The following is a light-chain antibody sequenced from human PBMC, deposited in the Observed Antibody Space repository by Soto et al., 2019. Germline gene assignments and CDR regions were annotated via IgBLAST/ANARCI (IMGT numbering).Light chain of an antibody. Sequence: DIQMTQSPSTLSASVGDRVTITCRASQSISSWLAWYQQKPGKAPKLLIYKASSLESGVPSRFSGSGSGTEFTLTISSLQPDDFATYYCQQYNVYPYTFGQGTILEIK. CDR3: QQYNVYPYT. CDR2: KAS. CDR1: QSISSW. J-gene: IGKJ2*01. V-gene: IGKV1-5*03.